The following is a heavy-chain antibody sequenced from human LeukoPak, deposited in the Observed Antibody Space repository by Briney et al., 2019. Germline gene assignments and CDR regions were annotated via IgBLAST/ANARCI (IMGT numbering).Heavy chain of an antibody. CDR2: VSYDATNK. CDR1: GFTFSSYA. CDR3: AKDLWSSGSYRVFEY. J-gene: IGHJ4*02. Sequence: GGSLRLSCAASGFTFSSYAMHWVRQAPGKGLEWVAVVSYDATNKYYGDSVKGRFTLSRDNSKNTVYLQMNSLRAEDTAVYYCAKDLWSSGSYRVFEYWGQGTLVTVSS. V-gene: IGHV3-30*04. D-gene: IGHD1-26*01.